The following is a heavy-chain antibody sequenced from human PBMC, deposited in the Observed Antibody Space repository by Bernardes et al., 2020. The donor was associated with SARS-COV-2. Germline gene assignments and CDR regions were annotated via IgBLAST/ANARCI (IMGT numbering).Heavy chain of an antibody. CDR3: ARQNFGPRRPNHSGGSKSPRTSHCYPLSHSNTQPCPRLSGCSSAETVSSWRCL. D-gene: IGHD2-15*01. J-gene: IGHJ2*01. CDR2: IYYSGST. Sequence: SETLSLTCSVSGGSVTSGSYYWSWIRQPPGKGLEWIGYIYYSGSTKYNPSLKSRITISVDTSKSQFPLKLSSVTAADTAVYFCARQNFGPRRPNHSGGSKSPRTSHCYPLSHSNTQPCPRLSGCSSAETVSSWRCLW. CDR1: GGSVTSGSYY. V-gene: IGHV4-61*01.